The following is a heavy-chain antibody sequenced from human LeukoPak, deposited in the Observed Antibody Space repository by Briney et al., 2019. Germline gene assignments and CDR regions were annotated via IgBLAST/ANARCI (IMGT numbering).Heavy chain of an antibody. D-gene: IGHD2-15*01. Sequence: PGGPLRLSCAASGFTFSRYEMSWIRQPPGKGLEWIGYIYYSGNTNYNPSLKSRVTISVDTSKNQFSLKLSSVTAADTAMYYCARVFVYCSGGSCYWGWFDPWGQGTLVTVSS. V-gene: IGHV4-59*01. CDR3: ARVFVYCSGGSCYWGWFDP. CDR1: GFTFSRYE. CDR2: IYYSGNT. J-gene: IGHJ5*02.